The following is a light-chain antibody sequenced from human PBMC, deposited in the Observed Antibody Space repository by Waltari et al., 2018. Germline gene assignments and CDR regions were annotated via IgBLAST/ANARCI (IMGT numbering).Light chain of an antibody. V-gene: IGLV2-23*02. CDR3: CSYAGTPRVV. CDR1: TTVIGSYTL. CDR2: EVN. J-gene: IGLJ2*01. Sequence: QSALTQPASVPGSPGQSITISCTGTTTVIGSYTLVSWYHQHPGKAPKVIIFEVNKRPSGVSNRFSGSKSGNTASLTVSGLHPEDEADYYCCSYAGTPRVVFGGGTKLTVL.